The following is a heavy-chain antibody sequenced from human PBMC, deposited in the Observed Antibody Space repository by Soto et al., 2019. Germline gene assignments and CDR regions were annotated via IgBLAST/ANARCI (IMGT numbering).Heavy chain of an antibody. J-gene: IGHJ4*02. CDR1: GGSISSYY. V-gene: IGHV4-59*08. D-gene: IGHD2-15*01. Sequence: QVQLQESGPGLVKPSETLSLTCTDSGGSISSYYWSWIRQPPGKGLEWIGYIYDSGSTNYNPSLKSRVTISGDTSTNQFSLKLSSVTAADTAVYYCARRYVGSLDYWGQGTLVTVSS. CDR2: IYDSGST. CDR3: ARRYVGSLDY.